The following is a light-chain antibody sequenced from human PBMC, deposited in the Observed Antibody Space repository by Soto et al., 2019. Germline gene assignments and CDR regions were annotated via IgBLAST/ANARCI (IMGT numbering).Light chain of an antibody. Sequence: EIVLTQSPGTLSLSPGERASLSCRASQSVRSSSLAWYQQKPGQPPRLLIYGASSRATGIPDRFSGSGSGTDFTLTISRLEPEDFAVYFCQQYGDSPDPGRWTFGAGTKVEIK. CDR1: QSVRSSS. CDR3: QQYGDSPDPGRWT. J-gene: IGKJ1*01. CDR2: GAS. V-gene: IGKV3-20*01.